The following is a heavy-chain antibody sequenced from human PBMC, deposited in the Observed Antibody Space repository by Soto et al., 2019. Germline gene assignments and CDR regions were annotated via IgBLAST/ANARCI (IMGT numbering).Heavy chain of an antibody. CDR3: ARWGTTGGLDV. CDR1: GFTFRSYV. J-gene: IGHJ4*02. Sequence: QVQLVESGGGVVQPGTSLRLSCVGSGFTFRSYVIHWVRQAPGKGLEWVALTSYDGSNNFYGDSVKGRFTISRHNSMNTVELQMASLTLEDTALYYCARWGTTGGLDVWGQGTLVSVSS. D-gene: IGHD3-16*01. CDR2: TSYDGSNN. V-gene: IGHV3-30*03.